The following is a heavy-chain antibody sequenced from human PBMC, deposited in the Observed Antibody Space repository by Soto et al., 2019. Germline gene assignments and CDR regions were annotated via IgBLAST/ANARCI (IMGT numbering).Heavy chain of an antibody. V-gene: IGHV4-31*03. CDR1: GGSISSGGYY. CDR3: ARGVTMVRGVIHTPYFDY. Sequence: QVQLQESGPGLVKPSQTLSLTCTVSGGSISSGGYYWSWIRQHPGKGLEWIGYIYYSGSTYYNPSLTSRLTISVDTSKNQFSLKISSVAAADTAVYYCARGVTMVRGVIHTPYFDYWGQGTLVNVSS. CDR2: IYYSGST. D-gene: IGHD3-10*01. J-gene: IGHJ4*02.